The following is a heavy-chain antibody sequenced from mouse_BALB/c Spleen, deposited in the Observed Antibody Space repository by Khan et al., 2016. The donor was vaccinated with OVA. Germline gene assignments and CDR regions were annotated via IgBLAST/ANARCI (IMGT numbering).Heavy chain of an antibody. J-gene: IGHJ2*01. Sequence: EVQLQESGPSLVKPSQTLSLTCSVTGDSITSGYWNWIRKFPGNKLEYMGYISYSGSTYYNPSLKSRISITRDTSKNQHYLQLNYMTTEDSATYYCAGTSYYGNYYFDYWGQGTTLTVSS. CDR2: ISYSGST. CDR3: AGTSYYGNYYFDY. V-gene: IGHV3-8*02. CDR1: GDSITSGY. D-gene: IGHD2-10*01.